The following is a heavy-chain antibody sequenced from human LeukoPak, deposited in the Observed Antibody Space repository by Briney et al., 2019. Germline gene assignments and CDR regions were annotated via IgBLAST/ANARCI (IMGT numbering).Heavy chain of an antibody. J-gene: IGHJ4*02. Sequence: ASVKVSCKASGYTFTGYYMHWVRQAPGQGLEWMGWINPNSGGTNYAQKFQGRVTMTRDTSFSTAYMELSRLRSDDTAVYYCARVAAAGTNYFDYWGQGTLVTVSS. V-gene: IGHV1-2*02. D-gene: IGHD6-13*01. CDR3: ARVAAAGTNYFDY. CDR1: GYTFTGYY. CDR2: INPNSGGT.